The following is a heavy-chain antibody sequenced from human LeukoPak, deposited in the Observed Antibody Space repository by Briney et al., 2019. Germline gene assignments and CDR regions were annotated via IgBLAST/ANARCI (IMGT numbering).Heavy chain of an antibody. CDR3: ARAPELYYYDSSGYYLDY. Sequence: GGSLRLSCAASGFTFSSYDMHWVRQATGKGLEWVSAIGTAGDTYYPGSVKGRFTISRDNAKNSLYLQMNSLRAEDTAVYYCARAPELYYYDSSGYYLDYWGQGTLVTVSS. D-gene: IGHD3-22*01. CDR2: IGTAGDT. J-gene: IGHJ4*02. CDR1: GFTFSSYD. V-gene: IGHV3-13*01.